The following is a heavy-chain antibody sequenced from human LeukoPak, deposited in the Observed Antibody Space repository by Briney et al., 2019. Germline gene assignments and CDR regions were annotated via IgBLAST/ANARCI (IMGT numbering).Heavy chain of an antibody. V-gene: IGHV4-31*03. CDR1: GGSISSGGYY. CDR3: ARGRFWPLYSSSWYKGIDY. CDR2: IYYSGST. D-gene: IGHD6-13*01. J-gene: IGHJ4*02. Sequence: SETLSLTCTVSGGSISSGGYYWSWIRQHPGKGLEWIGYIYYSGSTYYNPSLKSRVTISVDTSKNQFSLKLSSVTAADTAVYYRARGRFWPLYSSSWYKGIDYWGQGTLVTVSS.